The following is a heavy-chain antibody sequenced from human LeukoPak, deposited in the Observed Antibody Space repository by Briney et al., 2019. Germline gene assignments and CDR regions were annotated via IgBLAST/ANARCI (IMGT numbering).Heavy chain of an antibody. J-gene: IGHJ6*02. D-gene: IGHD6-19*01. CDR3: AREGGIAVAGTYYYYGMDI. CDR2: ISHDGSNK. CDR1: GFTFSSYG. V-gene: IGHV3-30*03. Sequence: RSPCHSCAASGFTFSSYGMHWVRQAPGKGLEWGAVISHDGSNKYYADSVKGRVPISRDKSKNTLYLQMNSLRAEDTAVYYCAREGGIAVAGTYYYYGMDIRVQGTAITVSS.